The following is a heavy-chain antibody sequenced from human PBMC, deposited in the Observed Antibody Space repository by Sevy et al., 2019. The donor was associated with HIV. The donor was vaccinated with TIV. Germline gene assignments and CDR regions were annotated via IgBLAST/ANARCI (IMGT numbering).Heavy chain of an antibody. D-gene: IGHD3-3*02. CDR1: GGSISSSSYY. CDR2: IYYSGST. V-gene: IGHV4-39*01. Sequence: SENLSLTCTVSGGSISSSSYYWGWIRQPPGKGLEWIGSIYYSGSTYDNPSLKSRVTISVDTSKNQFSLKLSSVTAADTAVYYCARQSSRGILGAFDIWGHGTMVTVSS. J-gene: IGHJ3*02. CDR3: ARQSSRGILGAFDI.